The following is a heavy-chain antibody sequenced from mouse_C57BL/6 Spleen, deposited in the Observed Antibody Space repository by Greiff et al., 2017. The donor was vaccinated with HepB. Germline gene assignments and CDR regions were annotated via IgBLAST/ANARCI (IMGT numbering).Heavy chain of an antibody. CDR2: IYPGDGDT. D-gene: IGHD1-1*01. Sequence: QVQLKQSGAELVKPGASVKISCKASGYAFSSYWMNWVKQRPGKGLEWIGQIYPGDGDTNYNGKFKGKATLTADKSSSTAYMQLSSLTSEDSAVYFCARLYGSSYDYFDYWGQGTTLTVSS. CDR3: ARLYGSSYDYFDY. V-gene: IGHV1-80*01. CDR1: GYAFSSYW. J-gene: IGHJ2*01.